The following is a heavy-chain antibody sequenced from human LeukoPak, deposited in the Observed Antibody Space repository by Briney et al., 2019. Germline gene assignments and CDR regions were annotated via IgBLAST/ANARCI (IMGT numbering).Heavy chain of an antibody. J-gene: IGHJ6*02. D-gene: IGHD6-6*01. CDR1: GGSISSYY. Sequence: SETLSLTCTVSGGSISSYYWSWIRQPPGKGLEWIGYINCSGSTNYNPSLKSRVTISVDTSKNQFSLKLSSVTAADTAVYYCAGRDSSSLYYYYGMDVWGQGTTVTVSS. CDR2: INCSGST. CDR3: AGRDSSSLYYYYGMDV. V-gene: IGHV4-59*08.